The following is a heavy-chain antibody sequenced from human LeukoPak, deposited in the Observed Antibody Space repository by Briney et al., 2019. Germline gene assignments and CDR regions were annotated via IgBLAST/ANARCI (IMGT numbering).Heavy chain of an antibody. V-gene: IGHV4-61*02. CDR3: AREREGRYYYYYMDV. J-gene: IGHJ6*03. CDR1: GGSISSGSYY. D-gene: IGHD5-24*01. CDR2: IYTSGST. Sequence: SETLSLTCTVSGGSISSGSYYWSWIRQPAGKGLEWIGRIYTSGSTNYNPSLKSRVTISVDTSKNQFSLQLNSVTPEDTAVYYCAREREGRYYYYYMDVWGKGTTVTVSS.